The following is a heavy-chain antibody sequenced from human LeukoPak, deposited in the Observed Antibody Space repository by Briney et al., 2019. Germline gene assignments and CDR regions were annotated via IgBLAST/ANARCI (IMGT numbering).Heavy chain of an antibody. CDR3: ARSTYYYDSSGYYLGDYYYGMDV. CDR2: IYPGDSDT. J-gene: IGHJ6*02. CDR1: GYSFTSYW. V-gene: IGHV5-51*01. Sequence: GESLKISCKGSGYSFTSYWIGWVRQMPGKGLEWMGIIYPGDSDTRYSPSFQGQVTISADKSISTAYLQWSSLKASDTAMYYCARSTYYYDSSGYYLGDYYYGMDVWGQGTTVTVSS. D-gene: IGHD3-22*01.